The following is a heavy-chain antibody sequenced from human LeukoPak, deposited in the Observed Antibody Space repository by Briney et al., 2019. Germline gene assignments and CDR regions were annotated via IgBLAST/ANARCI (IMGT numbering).Heavy chain of an antibody. Sequence: SETLSLTCTVSGGSISSGGYYWSWIRQHPGKGLEWIGYIYYSGSTYYNPSLKSRVTISVDTSKNQFSLKLSSVTAADTVVYYCARDPVSYCSSTSCYEGLFDYWGQGTLVTVSS. CDR2: IYYSGST. CDR3: ARDPVSYCSSTSCYEGLFDY. D-gene: IGHD2-2*01. CDR1: GGSISSGGYY. J-gene: IGHJ4*02. V-gene: IGHV4-31*03.